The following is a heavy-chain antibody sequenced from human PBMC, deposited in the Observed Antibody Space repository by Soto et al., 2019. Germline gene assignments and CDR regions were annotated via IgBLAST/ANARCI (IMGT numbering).Heavy chain of an antibody. J-gene: IGHJ3*02. CDR2: VYYRGST. CDR1: GGAISSYY. Sequence: QVQLQESGPGLVKPSETLSLTCTVSGGAISSYYWSWIRQPPGKGLEWIGYVYYRGSTNYTPPLNIRVTKSVDKNNNQFSLKLSAVTAADTAVDYCAREERDAFYIWGQGTMVTVAS. CDR3: AREERDAFYI. V-gene: IGHV4-59*01.